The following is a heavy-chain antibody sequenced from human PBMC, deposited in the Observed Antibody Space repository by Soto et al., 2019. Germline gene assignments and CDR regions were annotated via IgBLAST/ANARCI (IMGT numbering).Heavy chain of an antibody. CDR3: AREIRVNTRPVYYYYYGMDV. Sequence: GASVKVSCKASGYTFTSYYMHWVRQAPGQGLEWMGIINPSGGSTSYAQKFQGRVTMTRDTSTSTVYMELSSLRSEDTAVYYCAREIRVNTRPVYYYYYGMDVWGQGTTVTVSS. CDR2: INPSGGST. V-gene: IGHV1-46*01. D-gene: IGHD3-16*02. CDR1: GYTFTSYY. J-gene: IGHJ6*02.